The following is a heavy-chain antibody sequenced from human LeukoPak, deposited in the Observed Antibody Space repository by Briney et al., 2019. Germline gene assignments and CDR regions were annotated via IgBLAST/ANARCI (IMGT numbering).Heavy chain of an antibody. V-gene: IGHV3-11*04. Sequence: GGSLRLSCAASGFTVSSNYMSWVRQAPGKGLEWVSVISGSGPTTYYADSVKGRFTISRDNAKNSLYLQMNSLRAEDTAVYYCARRSGPWGQGTLVTVSS. CDR2: ISGSGPTT. CDR3: ARRSGP. J-gene: IGHJ4*02. CDR1: GFTVSSNY.